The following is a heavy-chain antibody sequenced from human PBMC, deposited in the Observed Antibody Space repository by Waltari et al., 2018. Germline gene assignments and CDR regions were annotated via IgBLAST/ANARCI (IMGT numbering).Heavy chain of an antibody. J-gene: IGHJ4*02. Sequence: QPLLQESGPGLVKPSETLSLTCSVSGGSISSSNYYWSWIRQPPGKGLEWIGNIYYSGDTYYNPSLKSRVTSSLDTSKNQFSLKLRSVIAADTAVYFCASGGGYTNGWDYWGQGTLVTVSS. D-gene: IGHD2-8*01. CDR1: GGSISSSNYY. V-gene: IGHV4-39*07. CDR2: IYYSGDT. CDR3: ASGGGYTNGWDY.